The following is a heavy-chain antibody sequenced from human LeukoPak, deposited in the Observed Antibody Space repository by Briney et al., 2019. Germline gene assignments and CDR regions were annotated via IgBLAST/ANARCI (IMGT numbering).Heavy chain of an antibody. V-gene: IGHV1-8*01. Sequence: ASVKVSCKASGYTFTTSDINWVRQATGQGLEWMGWMNPNSGKTGSAQKFQGRLTMTKNTSTTTAYMEVTGLRVEDTAIYYCARGRPGPAGAGTYDFWGQGTLITVSS. J-gene: IGHJ4*02. D-gene: IGHD6-13*01. CDR3: ARGRPGPAGAGTYDF. CDR2: MNPNSGKT. CDR1: GYTFTTSD.